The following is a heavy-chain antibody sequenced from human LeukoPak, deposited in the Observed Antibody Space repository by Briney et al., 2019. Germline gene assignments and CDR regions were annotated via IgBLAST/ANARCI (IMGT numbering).Heavy chain of an antibody. J-gene: IGHJ4*02. CDR3: AREWGLTYYYDSSGYYYGLDY. Sequence: GGSLRLSCAASGFTFSSYAMSWVRQAPGKGLEWVSAISGSGGSTYYADSVKGRFTISRDNSKNTLYLQMNSLRAEDTAVYYCAREWGLTYYYDSSGYYYGLDYWGQGTLVTVSS. D-gene: IGHD3-22*01. CDR1: GFTFSSYA. V-gene: IGHV3-23*01. CDR2: ISGSGGST.